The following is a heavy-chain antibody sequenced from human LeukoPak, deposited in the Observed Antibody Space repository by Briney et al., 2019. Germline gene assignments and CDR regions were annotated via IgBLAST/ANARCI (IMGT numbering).Heavy chain of an antibody. Sequence: SETLSLTCTVSGGSISSYYWSRIRQPPGKGLEWIGYIYYSGSTNYNPSLKSRVTISVDTSKNQFSLKLSSVTAADTAVYYCARDGSTYYDFWSGNYYYGMDVWGQGTTVTVSS. V-gene: IGHV4-59*01. CDR2: IYYSGST. D-gene: IGHD3-3*01. J-gene: IGHJ6*02. CDR1: GGSISSYY. CDR3: ARDGSTYYDFWSGNYYYGMDV.